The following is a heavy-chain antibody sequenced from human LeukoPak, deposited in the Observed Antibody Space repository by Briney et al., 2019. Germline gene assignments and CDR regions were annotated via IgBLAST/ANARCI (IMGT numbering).Heavy chain of an antibody. D-gene: IGHD2-8*02. J-gene: IGHJ4*02. CDR1: GFTFSDYG. Sequence: GGSLRLSCAASGFTFSDYGMHWVRQAPGTGLEWVAFLRYDGKNEYYADFVKGRFTISRDNSKRTLYLQMNSLTPDDTAVYYCAKDGSWSCTDWGQGTLRTVSS. CDR2: LRYDGKNE. V-gene: IGHV3-30*02. CDR3: AKDGSWSCTD.